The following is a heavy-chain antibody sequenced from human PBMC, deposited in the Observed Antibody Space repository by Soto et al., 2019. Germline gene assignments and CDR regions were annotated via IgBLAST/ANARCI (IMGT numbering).Heavy chain of an antibody. CDR2: VNPILSMS. V-gene: IGHV1-69*02. J-gene: IGHJ4*02. CDR1: GDTFSFYT. D-gene: IGHD3-10*01. CDR3: ATSYGSGYRAFDY. Sequence: QAQMVQSGAEVKKPGSSKNVSCKASGDTFSFYTINWVRQAPGLGLEWMGRVNPILSMSNYAQKFQGRVTMTADKSTSTAYMELRSLRSEDTAFYYCATSYGSGYRAFDYWGQGALVTVSS.